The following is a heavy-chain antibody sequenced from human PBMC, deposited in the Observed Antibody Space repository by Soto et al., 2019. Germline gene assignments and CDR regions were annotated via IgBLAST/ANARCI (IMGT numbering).Heavy chain of an antibody. D-gene: IGHD5-12*01. CDR1: GGSISSYY. V-gene: IGHV4-59*01. CDR2: IYYSGST. CDR3: ARASTITPDYYYYGMDV. J-gene: IGHJ6*02. Sequence: QVQLQESGPGLVKPSETLSLTCTVSGGSISSYYWSWIRQPPGKGLEWIGYIYYSGSTNYNPSLKSRVTISVDTSKNQFPLKLSSVTAADTAVYYCARASTITPDYYYYGMDVWGQGTTVTVSS.